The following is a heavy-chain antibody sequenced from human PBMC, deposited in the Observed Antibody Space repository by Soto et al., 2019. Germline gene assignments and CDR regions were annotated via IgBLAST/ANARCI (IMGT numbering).Heavy chain of an antibody. CDR1: GFTFSSYA. CDR2: ISGSGGST. Sequence: EVQLLESGGGLVQPGGSLRLSCAASGFTFSSYAMSWVRQAPGKGLEWVSAISGSGGSTYYGDSLKGRFNICRDNSKNTLYLQMNSLRAEDTAVYYCAKDGNSSTSLWGQGTLVTVSS. J-gene: IGHJ4*02. D-gene: IGHD2-2*01. CDR3: AKDGNSSTSL. V-gene: IGHV3-23*01.